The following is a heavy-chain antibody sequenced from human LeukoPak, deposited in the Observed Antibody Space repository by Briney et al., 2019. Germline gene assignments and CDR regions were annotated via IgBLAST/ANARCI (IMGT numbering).Heavy chain of an antibody. CDR3: ARGTAITAGIDF. CDR2: INPEGAST. V-gene: IGHV3-74*01. J-gene: IGHJ4*02. CDR1: GFAFSTYR. D-gene: IGHD6-19*01. Sequence: GGSLRLSCTASGFAFSTYRMFWVRPAPGKGLVWVSQINPEGASTTYGDPAKGRFTASRDNAKNALHLQMNSLRVDDTAVYYCARGTAITAGIDFWGQGTLVTVSS.